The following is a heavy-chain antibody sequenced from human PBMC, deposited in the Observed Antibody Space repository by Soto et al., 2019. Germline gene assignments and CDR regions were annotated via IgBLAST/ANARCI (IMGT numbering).Heavy chain of an antibody. J-gene: IGHJ4*02. Sequence: PSETLSLTCIVSGGSISGYYWSWIRQPPGKGLEWIGYIYYSGSTNYNPSLKSRVTMSVDTSKNQFSLKLSSVTAADTAVYYCARRYGGGFDYWGPGTLVTVS. V-gene: IGHV4-59*08. CDR2: IYYSGST. CDR3: ARRYGGGFDY. CDR1: GGSISGYY. D-gene: IGHD3-10*01.